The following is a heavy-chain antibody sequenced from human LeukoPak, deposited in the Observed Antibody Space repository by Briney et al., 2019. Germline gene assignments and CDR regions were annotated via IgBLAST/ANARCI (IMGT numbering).Heavy chain of an antibody. V-gene: IGHV4-59*08. J-gene: IGHJ6*02. Sequence: PSETLSLTCTVSGGSISSYYWSWIRQPPGKGLEWIGYIYYSGSTNYNPSLKSRVTISVDTSKNQISLKLSSVTAADTAVYYCARSKGSSSLDIAMDVWGQGTTVTVSS. D-gene: IGHD6-13*01. CDR1: GGSISSYY. CDR3: ARSKGSSSLDIAMDV. CDR2: IYYSGST.